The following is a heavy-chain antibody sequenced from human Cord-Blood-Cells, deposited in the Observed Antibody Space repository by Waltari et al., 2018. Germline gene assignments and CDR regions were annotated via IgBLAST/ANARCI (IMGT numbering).Heavy chain of an antibody. CDR3: ARGTTIVVVPAARYWYFDL. J-gene: IGHJ2*01. CDR2: INHSGST. CDR1: GGSFSGYY. V-gene: IGHV4-34*01. Sequence: QVQLQQWGAGLLKPSETLSLTCAVYGGSFSGYYWSWIRPPPGKGLEWIGEINHSGSTNYNPSLKSRVTISVDTSKNQFSLKLSSVTAADTAVYYCARGTTIVVVPAARYWYFDLWGRGTLVTVSS. D-gene: IGHD2-2*01.